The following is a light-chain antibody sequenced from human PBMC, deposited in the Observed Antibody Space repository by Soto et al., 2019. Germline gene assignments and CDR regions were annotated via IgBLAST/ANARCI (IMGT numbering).Light chain of an antibody. CDR2: DDS. V-gene: IGLV3-21*02. CDR3: QVWDTSSDHPVV. J-gene: IGLJ2*01. CDR1: NIGGKS. Sequence: SYELTQPPSVSVAPGQTARITCGGNNIGGKSVHWYQQRQGQAPVLVVYDDSDRPSGIPERFSGSNSGNTATLTISRVEAGDEADYYCQVWDTSSDHPVVFGGGTKLTVL.